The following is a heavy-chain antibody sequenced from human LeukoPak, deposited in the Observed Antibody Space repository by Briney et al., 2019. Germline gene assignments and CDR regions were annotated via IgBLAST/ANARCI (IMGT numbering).Heavy chain of an antibody. CDR3: ATGYSSTWYYFDY. Sequence: SETLSLTCTVSGDSISSSYCSWIRQPPGTGLDWIGYIYHSGSTNYNPSLKSRVTISADTSKDQFSLKLASVTAADTAVYYCATGYSSTWYYFDYWGQGTLVTVSS. CDR2: IYHSGST. CDR1: GDSISSSY. J-gene: IGHJ4*02. D-gene: IGHD6-13*01. V-gene: IGHV4-59*01.